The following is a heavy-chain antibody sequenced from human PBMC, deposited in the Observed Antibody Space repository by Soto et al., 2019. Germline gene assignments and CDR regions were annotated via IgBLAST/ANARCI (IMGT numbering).Heavy chain of an antibody. J-gene: IGHJ4*02. V-gene: IGHV3-15*01. D-gene: IGHD3-22*01. CDR2: IKSKTDGGTT. CDR1: GFTFINAW. CDR3: TIEPYYDSSGYWARVDY. Sequence: GSLRLSCAASGFTFINAWMTWVRQAPGKGLECVGRIKSKTDGGTTDYAAPVKGRFTISRDDSKDTLYLQMNSLKTEDTAVYYCTIEPYYDSSGYWARVDYWGQGTLVTVSS.